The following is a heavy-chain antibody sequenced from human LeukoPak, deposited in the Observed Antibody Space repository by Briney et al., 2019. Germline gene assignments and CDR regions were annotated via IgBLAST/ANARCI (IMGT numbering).Heavy chain of an antibody. V-gene: IGHV1-46*01. J-gene: IGHJ4*02. CDR3: AGGQSGSSITYYFDY. Sequence: ASVKVSCKASGYTFTSYYMHWVRQAPGQGLEWMGIINPSGGSTSYAQKFQGRVTMTRDTSTSTVYMELSCLRSEDTAVYYCAGGQSGSSITYYFDYWGQGTLVTVSS. D-gene: IGHD1-26*01. CDR2: INPSGGST. CDR1: GYTFTSYY.